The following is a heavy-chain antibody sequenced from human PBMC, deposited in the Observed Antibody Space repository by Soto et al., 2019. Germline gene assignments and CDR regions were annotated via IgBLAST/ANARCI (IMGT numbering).Heavy chain of an antibody. Sequence: QVQLVESGGGVVQPGRSLRLSCEASGFIFRTYGMHWVRQAPGKGLEWVAVIWYDGSNKYYADSVKGRFTISRDNSKNTLDLQMNSLSAEDTAVYYCARDDYGPRVDYWGQGTLVTVSS. CDR2: IWYDGSNK. V-gene: IGHV3-33*01. CDR1: GFIFRTYG. D-gene: IGHD4-17*01. J-gene: IGHJ4*02. CDR3: ARDDYGPRVDY.